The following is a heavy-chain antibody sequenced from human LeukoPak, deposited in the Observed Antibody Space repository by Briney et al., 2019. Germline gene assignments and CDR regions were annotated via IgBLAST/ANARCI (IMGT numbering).Heavy chain of an antibody. V-gene: IGHV3-23*01. CDR2: ISASGSAT. J-gene: IGHJ6*02. CDR3: ATVGYCSSPSCPSPDYYYGMDV. Sequence: GGSLRLSCAASSFIFRNYGMNCVRHARGKGLEWVAAISASGSATSYEESVRGRFTISRDNAKSTTYLQMSSLRAEDTDVYYCATVGYCSSPSCPSPDYYYGMDVWGQGTTVTVSS. D-gene: IGHD2-2*01. CDR1: SFIFRNYG.